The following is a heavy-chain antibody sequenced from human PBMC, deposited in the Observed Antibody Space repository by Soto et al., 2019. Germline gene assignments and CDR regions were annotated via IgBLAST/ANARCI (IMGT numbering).Heavy chain of an antibody. CDR1: GFTFSSYA. Sequence: GGSLRLSCAASGFTFSSYAMSWVRQAPGKGLEWVSAISGSGGSTYYADSVKGRFTISRDNSKNTLYLQMNSLRAEDTAVYYCAKCGDTEDYYSYGMDVWGQGTTVTVSS. CDR3: AKCGDTEDYYSYGMDV. J-gene: IGHJ6*02. CDR2: ISGSGGST. D-gene: IGHD5-18*01. V-gene: IGHV3-23*01.